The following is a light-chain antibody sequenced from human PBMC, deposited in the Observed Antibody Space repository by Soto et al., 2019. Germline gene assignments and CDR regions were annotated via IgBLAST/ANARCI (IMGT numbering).Light chain of an antibody. CDR2: GAS. CDR1: QSVSSSY. Sequence: EIVVAQSPGTLSLSPGERATLSCRASQSVSSSYLAWYQQKPGQAPRLLIYGASSRATGIPDRFSGSGSGTDFILTISRLEPEDFAVYYCQQYGDSPRTFGQAT. J-gene: IGKJ1*01. CDR3: QQYGDSPRT. V-gene: IGKV3-20*01.